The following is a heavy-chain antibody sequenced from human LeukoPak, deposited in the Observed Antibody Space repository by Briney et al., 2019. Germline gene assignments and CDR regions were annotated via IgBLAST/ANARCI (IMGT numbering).Heavy chain of an antibody. CDR3: AKRTMTAFDS. CDR1: GFIFSSSS. D-gene: IGHD2-21*02. CDR2: ISGSGNGT. Sequence: AGSLTLSCAAYGFIFSSSSMSWVRQAPGKGLEWLCGISGSGNGTYYVDSVTGRFTIARDNSQNMVYLLMNSLTVEVAATYYCAKRTMTAFDSWGEGTLLIVSS. V-gene: IGHV3-23*01. J-gene: IGHJ4*02.